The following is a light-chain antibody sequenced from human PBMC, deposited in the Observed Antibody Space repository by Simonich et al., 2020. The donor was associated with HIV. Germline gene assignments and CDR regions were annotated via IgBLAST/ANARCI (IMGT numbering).Light chain of an antibody. CDR3: QQNYSPPRT. CDR2: AAS. Sequence: DIQLTQSPSFLSASVGDRVTITCRASQGISSYLAWYQQKPGKAPKLLIYAASTLQSGVPSSFSGSGSGTDFTLTISSLQPEDFATYYCQQNYSPPRTFGQGTKVEVK. J-gene: IGKJ1*01. CDR1: QGISSY. V-gene: IGKV1-9*01.